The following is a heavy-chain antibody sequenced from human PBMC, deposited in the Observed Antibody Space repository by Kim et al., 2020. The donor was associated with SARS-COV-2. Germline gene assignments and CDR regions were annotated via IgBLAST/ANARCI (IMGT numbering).Heavy chain of an antibody. Sequence: GGSLRLSCAASGFTFSSYEMNWVRQAPGKGLEWVSYISSSGSTIYYADSVKGRFTISRDNAKNSLYLQMNSLRAEDTAVYYCARDAFWVEGYYYYYGMDVWGQGTTVTVSS. V-gene: IGHV3-48*03. CDR1: GFTFSSYE. D-gene: IGHD3-3*01. CDR3: ARDAFWVEGYYYYYGMDV. J-gene: IGHJ6*02. CDR2: ISSSGSTI.